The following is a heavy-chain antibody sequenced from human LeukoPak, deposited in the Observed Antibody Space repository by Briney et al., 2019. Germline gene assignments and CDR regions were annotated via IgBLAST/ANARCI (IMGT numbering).Heavy chain of an antibody. CDR3: ARGLPYYYDSSGYYDY. D-gene: IGHD3-22*01. V-gene: IGHV1-3*01. J-gene: IGHJ4*02. CDR1: GYTFTSYT. Sequence: GASVKVSCKASGYTFTSYTMHWVRQAPGQRLEWMGWINAGNGNTKYSQKFQGRVTMTRNTSISTAYMELSSLRSEDTAVYYCARGLPYYYDSSGYYDYWGQGTLVTVSS. CDR2: INAGNGNT.